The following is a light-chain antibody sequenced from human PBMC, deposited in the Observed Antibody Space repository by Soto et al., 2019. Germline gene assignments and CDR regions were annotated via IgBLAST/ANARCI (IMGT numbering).Light chain of an antibody. J-gene: IGKJ2*01. CDR2: GAS. CDR1: QSLRSSY. V-gene: IGKV3-20*01. CDR3: QQHGTSPYT. Sequence: PGERATLSCWASQSLRSSYLAWYQRKPGQAPRLLMFGASRRATGIPDRFNGSGSGTDFILTISRLEPEDVAVYYCQQHGTSPYTFGRGPVLEIK.